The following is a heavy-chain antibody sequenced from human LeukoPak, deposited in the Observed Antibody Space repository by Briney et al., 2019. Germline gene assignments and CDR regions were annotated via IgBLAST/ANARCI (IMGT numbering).Heavy chain of an antibody. Sequence: GGSLRLSCAASGFTFSSYAMHWVRQAPGKGLEWVAVISYDGSNKYYADSVKGRFTISRDNSKNTLYLQMNSLRVEDTAVYYCVGSLAYCGGDCRLGDYWGQGTLVTVSS. CDR1: GFTFSSYA. J-gene: IGHJ4*02. D-gene: IGHD2-21*02. CDR3: VGSLAYCGGDCRLGDY. CDR2: ISYDGSNK. V-gene: IGHV3-30*14.